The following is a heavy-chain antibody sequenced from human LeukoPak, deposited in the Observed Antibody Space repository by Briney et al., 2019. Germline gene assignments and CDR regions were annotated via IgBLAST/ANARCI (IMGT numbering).Heavy chain of an antibody. J-gene: IGHJ4*02. Sequence: GGSLRLSCAASGFTLSSYAMSWVRQAPGKGLEWVSAISGSGGSTYYADSVKGRLTISRDISKDTLYLQMNSLRADDTAVYYCAREWALGGKGYWGQGTLVTVSS. CDR3: AREWALGGKGY. D-gene: IGHD4-23*01. CDR2: ISGSGGST. V-gene: IGHV3-23*01. CDR1: GFTLSSYA.